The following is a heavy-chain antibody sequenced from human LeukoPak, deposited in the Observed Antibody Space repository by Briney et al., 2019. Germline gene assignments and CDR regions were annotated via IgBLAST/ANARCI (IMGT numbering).Heavy chain of an antibody. D-gene: IGHD2-15*01. CDR3: VRRRGGSSDIDY. CDR2: MYLSGTT. J-gene: IGHJ4*02. Sequence: SETLSLTCTVSGDSINSLDLWSWVRQPPGKGLEWIGEMYLSGTTHSNPSVKSRVTISIDTSIDQFSLKLGSVTAADTAVYYCVRRRGGSSDIDYWGQGTLVTVSS. CDR1: GDSINSLDL. V-gene: IGHV4-4*02.